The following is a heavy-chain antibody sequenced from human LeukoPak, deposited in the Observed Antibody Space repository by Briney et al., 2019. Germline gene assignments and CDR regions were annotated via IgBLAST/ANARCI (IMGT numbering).Heavy chain of an antibody. J-gene: IGHJ6*02. CDR3: AGQWELRYYGMDV. V-gene: IGHV4-34*01. CDR2: INRSGST. Sequence: SETLSLTCAVYGGSFSGYYWSWIRQPPGKGLEWIGEINRSGSTNHNPSLKSRVTISVDTSKNQFSLKLSSVTAADTAVYYCAGQWELRYYGMDVWGQGTTVTVSS. D-gene: IGHD1-26*01. CDR1: GGSFSGYY.